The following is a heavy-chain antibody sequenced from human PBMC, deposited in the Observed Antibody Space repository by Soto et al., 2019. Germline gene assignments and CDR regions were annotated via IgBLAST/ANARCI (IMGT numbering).Heavy chain of an antibody. CDR1: GFTFSNFW. CDR3: TTDGYSVRPCFGMDV. CDR2: IKSKTDGGTT. J-gene: IGHJ6*04. D-gene: IGHD5-12*01. V-gene: IGHV3-15*07. Sequence: GGPLRLSCAASGFTFSNFWMNWDRQSQRKELEWVCRIKSKTDGGTTDYAAPVKGRFTISRDDSKNTLYLQMNSLKTEDSAVYYCTTDGYSVRPCFGMDVWGKGTTVTVSS.